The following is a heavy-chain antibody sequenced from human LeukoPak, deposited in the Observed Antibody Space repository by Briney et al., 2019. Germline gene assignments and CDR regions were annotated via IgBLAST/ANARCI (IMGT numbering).Heavy chain of an antibody. CDR1: GFTFSTYS. V-gene: IGHV3-21*01. D-gene: IGHD3-16*02. CDR2: ISSSSSYI. Sequence: GSLRLSCAASGFTFSTYSMNWVRQAPGKGLEWVSSISSSSSYIYYADSVKGRFTISRDNAKNSLYLQMNSLRAEDTAVYYCARDLSNPYYGYVWGSYRSFYYYGMDVWGQGTTVTVSS. CDR3: ARDLSNPYYGYVWGSYRSFYYYGMDV. J-gene: IGHJ6*02.